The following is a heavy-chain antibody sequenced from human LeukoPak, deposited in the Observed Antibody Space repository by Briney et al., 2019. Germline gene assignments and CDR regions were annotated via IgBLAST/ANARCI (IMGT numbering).Heavy chain of an antibody. V-gene: IGHV4-39*01. Sequence: SETLSLTCTVSGGSISSSSYYWGWIRQPPGKGLEWIGSIYYSGSTYYNPSLKSRVTISVDTSKNQFSLKLSSVTAADTAVYYCARRHPLRFLEWLPIFQVYYYYGMDVWGQGTTVTVSS. D-gene: IGHD3-3*01. CDR1: GGSISSSSYY. CDR3: ARRHPLRFLEWLPIFQVYYYYGMDV. J-gene: IGHJ6*02. CDR2: IYYSGST.